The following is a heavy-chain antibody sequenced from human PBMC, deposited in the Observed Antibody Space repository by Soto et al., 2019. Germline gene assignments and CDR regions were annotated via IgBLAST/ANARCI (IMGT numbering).Heavy chain of an antibody. J-gene: IGHJ4*02. D-gene: IGHD3-10*01. Sequence: QVQLQESGPGLVKPSQTLSLTCTVSGGSISSGGYYWSWIGQHPGKGLEWIGYIYYSGSTYYNPSLKSRVTISADTSKNQFSLKLSSVTAADTAVYYCARETVIIANFFDYWGQGTLVTVSS. CDR2: IYYSGST. CDR3: ARETVIIANFFDY. V-gene: IGHV4-31*03. CDR1: GGSISSGGYY.